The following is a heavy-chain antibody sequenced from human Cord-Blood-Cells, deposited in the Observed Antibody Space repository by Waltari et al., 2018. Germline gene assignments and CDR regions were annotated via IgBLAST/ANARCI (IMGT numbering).Heavy chain of an antibody. Sequence: QVQLVQSGAEVKKPGSSVKVSCKASGGPFSSYAISWVRQAPGQGLEWMVGITPILGTANYAKKFQGRVTITADESTSTAYMELSSLRSEDTAVYYCARGGEDWGDAFDIWGQGTMVTVSS. CDR3: ARGGEDWGDAFDI. CDR2: ITPILGTA. J-gene: IGHJ3*02. D-gene: IGHD3-16*01. CDR1: GGPFSSYA. V-gene: IGHV1-69*01.